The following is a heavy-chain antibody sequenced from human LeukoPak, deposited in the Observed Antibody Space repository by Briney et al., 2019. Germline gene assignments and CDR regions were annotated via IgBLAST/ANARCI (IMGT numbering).Heavy chain of an antibody. CDR2: MYNRGST. Sequence: SETLSLTCTVSGDSISNYYWSWIRQSPGKELEGIGYMYNRGSTIYNPPLKSRVTISTDTSKKQFSLRLTSVTAADTAVYYCARAEKAVTGTLDSWGQGTLITVSS. V-gene: IGHV4-59*01. D-gene: IGHD6-19*01. CDR3: ARAEKAVTGTLDS. J-gene: IGHJ4*02. CDR1: GDSISNYY.